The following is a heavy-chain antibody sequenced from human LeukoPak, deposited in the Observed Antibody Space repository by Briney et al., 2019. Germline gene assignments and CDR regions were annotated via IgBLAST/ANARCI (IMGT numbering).Heavy chain of an antibody. D-gene: IGHD3-22*01. CDR3: AERGVVIRVILVGFHKEAYYFDS. V-gene: IGHV3-23*01. J-gene: IGHJ4*02. Sequence: GGSLRLSCAVSGITLSNYGMSWVRQAPGKGLEWVAGISDSGGRKKYADSVKGRFTIYRDNSRNTLYLKMNRLRAEDTAVYFCAERGVVIRVILVGFHKEAYYFDSWGQGALVTVSS. CDR2: ISDSGGRK. CDR1: GITLSNYG.